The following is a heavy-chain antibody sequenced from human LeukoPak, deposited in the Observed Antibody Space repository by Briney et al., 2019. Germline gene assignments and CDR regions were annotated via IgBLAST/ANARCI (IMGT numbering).Heavy chain of an antibody. D-gene: IGHD2-8*01. CDR2: IYYSGST. J-gene: IGHJ6*03. CDR1: GGSISSGGYY. Sequence: PSETLSLTCTVSGGSISSGGYYWSWIRQHPGKGLEWIGYIYYSGSTYYNPSLKSRVTISVDTSKNQFSLKLSSVTAADTAVYYCARAAYCTNGVCYKAHYYYYYMDVWGKGTTVTVSS. V-gene: IGHV4-31*03. CDR3: ARAAYCTNGVCYKAHYYYYYMDV.